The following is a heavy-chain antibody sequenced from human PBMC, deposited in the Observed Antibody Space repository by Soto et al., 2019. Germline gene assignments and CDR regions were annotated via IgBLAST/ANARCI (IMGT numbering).Heavy chain of an antibody. V-gene: IGHV1-2*02. D-gene: IGHD1-1*01. CDR1: GYSFTKYH. CDR3: ARVAGHKNARFDT. Sequence: QVQLVQSGAEVKKPGASVKVSCKASGYSFTKYHMHWVRQAPGQGLEWMGWINPGSGVTNQAQKFQGRVTMTRDTSITTTYMELSSLTSDDTAVYYCARVAGHKNARFDTWGQGALVTVSS. J-gene: IGHJ4*02. CDR2: INPGSGVT.